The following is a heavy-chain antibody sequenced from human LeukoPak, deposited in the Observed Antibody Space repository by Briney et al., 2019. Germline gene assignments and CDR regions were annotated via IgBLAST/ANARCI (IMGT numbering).Heavy chain of an antibody. Sequence: ASVKVSCKASGYTFTNYVIIWMRQAPGQGLEFMGRINTYHGKTDYAQHVQGRVTMTTDTSTNTAYMELRSLRSDDTAVYFCARGYSSGWYYLDYWGQGTLVTVTS. D-gene: IGHD6-19*01. CDR1: GYTFTNYV. V-gene: IGHV1-18*01. CDR2: INTYHGKT. CDR3: ARGYSSGWYYLDY. J-gene: IGHJ4*02.